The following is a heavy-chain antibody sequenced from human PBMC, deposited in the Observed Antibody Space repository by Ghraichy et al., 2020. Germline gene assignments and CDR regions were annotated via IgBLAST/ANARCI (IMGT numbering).Heavy chain of an antibody. Sequence: SETLSLTCAVYGGSFSGYYWSWIRQPPGKGLEWIGEINHSGSTNYNPSLKSRVTISVDTSKNQFSLKLSSVTAADTAVYYCARGLGYSSSPILFDYWGQGTLVTVSS. V-gene: IGHV4-34*01. CDR2: INHSGST. J-gene: IGHJ4*02. CDR1: GGSFSGYY. CDR3: ARGLGYSSSPILFDY. D-gene: IGHD6-13*01.